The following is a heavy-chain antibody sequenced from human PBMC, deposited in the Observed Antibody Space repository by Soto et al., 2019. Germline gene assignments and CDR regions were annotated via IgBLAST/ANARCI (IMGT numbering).Heavy chain of an antibody. Sequence: QVQLVQSGAEVKKPGASVKVSCKASGYTFTSYGISWVRQAPGQGLEWMGWISAYNGNTNYAQKLQGRVTMNTDTSTSTAYMELRSLSSDDTAVYYCAREGALYDSSGYGADYWGQGTLVTVSS. V-gene: IGHV1-18*01. D-gene: IGHD3-22*01. J-gene: IGHJ4*02. CDR3: AREGALYDSSGYGADY. CDR1: GYTFTSYG. CDR2: ISAYNGNT.